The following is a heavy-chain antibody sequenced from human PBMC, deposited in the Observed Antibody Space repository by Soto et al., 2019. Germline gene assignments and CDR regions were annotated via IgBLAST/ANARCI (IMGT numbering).Heavy chain of an antibody. CDR1: GFTFSSFA. J-gene: IGHJ4*02. V-gene: IGHV3-48*03. CDR3: ASRGVDYYDSSGYWGGDY. CDR2: ISSSGSTI. Sequence: GGSLRLSCAASGFTFSSFAMNWVRQAPGKGLEWVSYISSSGSTIYYADSVKGRFTISRDNAKNSLYLQMNSLRAEDTAVYYCASRGVDYYDSSGYWGGDYWGQGTLVTVSS. D-gene: IGHD3-22*01.